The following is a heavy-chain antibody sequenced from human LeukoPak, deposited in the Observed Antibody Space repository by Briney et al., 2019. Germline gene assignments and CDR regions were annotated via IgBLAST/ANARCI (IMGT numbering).Heavy chain of an antibody. CDR1: AGSINSGDYY. J-gene: IGHJ6*03. Sequence: PSQTLSLTCTVSAGSINSGDYYWSWIRQPAGKGLEWIGRIYSPGTNYNYNPSLKSRVTISIDTSKNQFSLKLTSVTAADTAVYYCARGDVAATLKSGSDYYYYYMDVWGKGTTVTVSS. D-gene: IGHD2-15*01. V-gene: IGHV4-61*02. CDR2: IYSPGT. CDR3: ARGDVAATLKSGSDYYYYYMDV.